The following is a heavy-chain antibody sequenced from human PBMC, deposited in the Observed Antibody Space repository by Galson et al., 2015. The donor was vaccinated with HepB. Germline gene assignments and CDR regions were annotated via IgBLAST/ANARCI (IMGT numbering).Heavy chain of an antibody. CDR3: ARGGFYGGNSNYHDAFDI. J-gene: IGHJ3*02. CDR2: IYSGGST. Sequence: SLRLSCAASGFTVSSNYMSWVRQAPGKGLEWVSVIYSGGSTYYADSVKGRFTISRDNSKNTLYLQMNSLRAEDTAVYYCARGGFYGGNSNYHDAFDIWGQGTMVTVSS. CDR1: GFTVSSNY. D-gene: IGHD4-23*01. V-gene: IGHV3-66*01.